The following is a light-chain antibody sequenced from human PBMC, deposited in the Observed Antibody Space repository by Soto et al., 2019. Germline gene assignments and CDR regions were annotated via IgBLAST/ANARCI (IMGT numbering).Light chain of an antibody. CDR2: DAS. J-gene: IGKJ5*01. CDR1: QTISSW. CDR3: QQYYSSLAIT. Sequence: DIQMTQSPSTLSGSVGDRVTITCRASQTISSWLAWYQQKPGKAPKLLTYDASTLQSGVPSRFSGSGSGTDFTLTISSLQAEDVAVYYCQQYYSSLAITFGQGTRLEI. V-gene: IGKV1-5*01.